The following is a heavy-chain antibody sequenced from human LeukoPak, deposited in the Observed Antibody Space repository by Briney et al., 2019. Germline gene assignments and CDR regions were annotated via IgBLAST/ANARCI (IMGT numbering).Heavy chain of an antibody. Sequence: GGSLRLSCAASGFTFSNAWMNWMGWVRQAPGKGLEWVGLTKIKTDDGTPDYAALVKGRFTISRNDSKNTVYFEMNSLETEDTAVYYCISGGGTADYWGQGTLVSVSA. CDR2: TKIKTDDGTP. CDR1: GFTFSNAW. J-gene: IGHJ4*02. CDR3: ISGGGTADY. V-gene: IGHV3-15*01. D-gene: IGHD1-1*01.